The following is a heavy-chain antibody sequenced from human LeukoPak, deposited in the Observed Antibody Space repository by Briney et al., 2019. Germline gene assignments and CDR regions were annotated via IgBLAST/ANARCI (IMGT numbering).Heavy chain of an antibody. D-gene: IGHD1-1*01. CDR3: ARISRGGTRYFDY. CDR2: NYYSGST. V-gene: IGHV4-59*01. CDR1: GGSISSYY. J-gene: IGHJ4*02. Sequence: PSETLSLTCTVSGGSISSYYWSWIRQPPGKGLEWIGYNYYSGSTNYNPSLKSRVTISVDTSKNQFSLKLSSVTAADTAVYYCARISRGGTRYFDYWGQGTLVTVSS.